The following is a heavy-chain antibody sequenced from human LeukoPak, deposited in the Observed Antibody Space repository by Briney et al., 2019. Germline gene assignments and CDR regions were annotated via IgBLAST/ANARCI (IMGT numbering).Heavy chain of an antibody. D-gene: IGHD6-19*01. CDR2: IWYDVSNR. J-gene: IGHJ4*02. Sequence: RGSLRLSCAASVFNCYGMHWVRQAPGKELEGVTSIWYDVSNRHYADSVTGRVTISTDNSKSALYLQMNSLRAEDTAIYYCARDSLPMAVTGPFDHWGQGALVTVSS. V-gene: IGHV3-33*01. CDR3: ARDSLPMAVTGPFDH. CDR1: VFNCYG.